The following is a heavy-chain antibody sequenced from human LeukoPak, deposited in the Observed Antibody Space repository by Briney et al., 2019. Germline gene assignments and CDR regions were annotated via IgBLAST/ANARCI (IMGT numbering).Heavy chain of an antibody. J-gene: IGHJ4*02. V-gene: IGHV4-59*01. D-gene: IGHD1-26*01. CDR3: ASLSRWELQYFDY. Sequence: SETLSLTCTVSGGSISSYYWGWIRQPPGKGLEWIGYIYYSGSTNYNPSLKSRVTISVDTSKNQFSLKLSSVTAADTAVYYCASLSRWELQYFDYWGQGTLVTVSS. CDR1: GGSISSYY. CDR2: IYYSGST.